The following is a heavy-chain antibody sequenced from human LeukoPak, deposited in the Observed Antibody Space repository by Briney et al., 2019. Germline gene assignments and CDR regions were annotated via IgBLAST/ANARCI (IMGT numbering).Heavy chain of an antibody. D-gene: IGHD6-25*01. V-gene: IGHV4-39*07. CDR3: AREAATVRLDWFDP. Sequence: SETLSLTGTVSGGSISSSRYYWAGIRQPRGKGLEWIGEINHSGSTNDNPSLKSRVNISVDTSKTQFSLKLSPVTAADTAVYYCAREAATVRLDWFDPWGQGTLVTVSS. J-gene: IGHJ5*02. CDR1: GGSISSSRYY. CDR2: INHSGST.